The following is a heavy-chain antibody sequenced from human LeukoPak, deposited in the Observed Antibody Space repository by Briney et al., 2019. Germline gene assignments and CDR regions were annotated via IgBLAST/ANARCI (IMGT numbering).Heavy chain of an antibody. J-gene: IGHJ6*03. V-gene: IGHV3-74*01. CDR1: GYTFSSYW. Sequence: GGSLRLFCAASGYTFSSYWMHWVRQAPGKGLVWVSRINSDGSSTSYADSVKGRFTISRDNAKNTLYLQMNSLRAEGTAVYYCARDYSGYDLFYYMDVWGKGTTVTVSS. CDR2: INSDGSST. D-gene: IGHD5-12*01. CDR3: ARDYSGYDLFYYMDV.